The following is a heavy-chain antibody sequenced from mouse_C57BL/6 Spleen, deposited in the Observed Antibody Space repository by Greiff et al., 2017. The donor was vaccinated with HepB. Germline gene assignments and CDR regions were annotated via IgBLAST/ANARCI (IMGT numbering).Heavy chain of an antibody. CDR3: TRDRGYGNYGWFAY. Sequence: EVKLEESGEGLVKPGGSLKLSCAASGFTFSSYAMSWVRQTPEKRLEWVAYISSGGDYIYYADTVKGRFTISRDNARNTLYLQMSSLKSEDTAMYYCTRDRGYGNYGWFAYWGQGTLVTVSA. J-gene: IGHJ3*01. D-gene: IGHD2-1*01. CDR2: ISSGGDYI. V-gene: IGHV5-9-1*02. CDR1: GFTFSSYA.